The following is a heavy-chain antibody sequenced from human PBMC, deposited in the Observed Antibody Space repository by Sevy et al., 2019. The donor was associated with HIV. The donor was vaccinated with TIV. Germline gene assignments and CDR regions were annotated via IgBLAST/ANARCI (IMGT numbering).Heavy chain of an antibody. Sequence: GGSLRLSCAASGFTFSDYYMSWIRQAPGKGLEWVSYISSSSSYTNYADSVKGRFTISGDNAKDSLYLQKNSLRAEDTDVYYCGSEYRYEDILTGYDNGRSFDYWGQGTLVTVSS. CDR2: ISSSSSYT. CDR3: GSEYRYEDILTGYDNGRSFDY. J-gene: IGHJ4*02. CDR1: GFTFSDYY. V-gene: IGHV3-11*06. D-gene: IGHD3-9*01.